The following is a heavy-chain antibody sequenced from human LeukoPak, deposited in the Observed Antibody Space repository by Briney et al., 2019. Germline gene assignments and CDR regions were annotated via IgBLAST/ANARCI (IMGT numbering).Heavy chain of an antibody. Sequence: SETLSLTCAVYGGSFSGYYWIWIRQPPGKGLEWIGEINHSGSTNYNPSLKSRVTISVDTSKNQFSLKLSSVTAADTAVYYCARRGVAGMAYWGQGTLVTVSS. CDR1: GGSFSGYY. CDR2: INHSGST. CDR3: ARRGVAGMAY. J-gene: IGHJ4*02. D-gene: IGHD6-19*01. V-gene: IGHV4-34*01.